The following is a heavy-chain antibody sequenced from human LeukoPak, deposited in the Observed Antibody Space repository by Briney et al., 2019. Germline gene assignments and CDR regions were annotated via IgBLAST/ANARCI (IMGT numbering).Heavy chain of an antibody. CDR2: ISNSGGST. V-gene: IGHV3-23*01. Sequence: ETLSLTCTVSGGSISSYYWSWVRQAPGKGLEWISAISNSGGSTYYADSVRGRFTISRDNSKNTLFLQMNSLRGEDTAVYYCAKQFSDFGVVIGEVDYWGQGTLVTVSS. D-gene: IGHD3-3*01. CDR3: AKQFSDFGVVIGEVDY. CDR1: GGSISSYY. J-gene: IGHJ4*02.